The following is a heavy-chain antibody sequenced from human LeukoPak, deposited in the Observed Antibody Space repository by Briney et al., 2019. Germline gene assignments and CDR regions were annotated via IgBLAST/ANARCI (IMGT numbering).Heavy chain of an antibody. CDR1: GFTFDSYS. CDR2: ISSSSNYI. V-gene: IGHV3-21*01. CDR3: ARDYLVVPAAMWWFDP. Sequence: GGSLRLPCAASGFTFDSYSMNWVRQAPGKGLEWVSSISSSSNYIYYADSVKGRFTISRDNAKNSLYLQMNSLRAEDTAVYYCARDYLVVPAAMWWFDPWGKGTLVTVSS. J-gene: IGHJ5*02. D-gene: IGHD2-2*01.